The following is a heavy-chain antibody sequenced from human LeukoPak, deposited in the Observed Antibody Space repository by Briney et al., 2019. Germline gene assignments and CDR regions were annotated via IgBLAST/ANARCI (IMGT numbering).Heavy chain of an antibody. V-gene: IGHV3-11*01. D-gene: IGHD3-22*01. Sequence: GGPLRLSCAASGFTFSDYNMSWIRQAPGKGLEWVSYISSSGSTIYYADSVKGRFTISRDNAKNSLYLQMNSLRAEDTAVYYCARALTYYYDSSGYGYWGQGTLVTVSS. CDR2: ISSSGSTI. J-gene: IGHJ4*02. CDR1: GFTFSDYN. CDR3: ARALTYYYDSSGYGY.